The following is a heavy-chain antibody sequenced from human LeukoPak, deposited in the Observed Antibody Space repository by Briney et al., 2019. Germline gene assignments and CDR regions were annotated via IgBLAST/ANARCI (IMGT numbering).Heavy chain of an antibody. Sequence: GGSLRLSCTASGFTFSSYWMHWVRQAPGQGLVWVSRINSDGGSTSYADSVKGRFTISRDNAKNTLYLQMNSLRAEDTAVYYCARRIQGMAPYYFDYWGQGTLATVSS. CDR3: ARRIQGMAPYYFDY. D-gene: IGHD5-24*01. CDR1: GFTFSSYW. J-gene: IGHJ4*02. V-gene: IGHV3-74*01. CDR2: INSDGGST.